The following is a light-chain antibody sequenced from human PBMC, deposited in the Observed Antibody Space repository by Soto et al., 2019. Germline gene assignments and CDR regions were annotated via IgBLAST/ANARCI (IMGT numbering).Light chain of an antibody. CDR2: AAS. CDR3: QQSYSNPRT. CDR1: ENIARY. V-gene: IGKV1-39*01. Sequence: DIQMTQSPSSLSASVGARVTITCRASENIARYLNWYQQRPGKAPELLISAASSLQSGVPSRFSGGGSGTDFTLTISSLKPEDFATYYCQQSYSNPRTFGQGTKVEIK. J-gene: IGKJ1*01.